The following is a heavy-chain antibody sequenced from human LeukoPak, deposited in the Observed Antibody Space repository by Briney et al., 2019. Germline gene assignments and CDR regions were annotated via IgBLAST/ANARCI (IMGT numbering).Heavy chain of an antibody. CDR3: ATTENSSGWFGY. CDR2: IDYSGTT. Sequence: SETLSLTCTVSGGSISSYYWSWIRQPPGKGLEWIGYIDYSGTTNYNPSLKSRVTISVDTSKNQFSLKLSSVTAADTAVYYCATTENSSGWFGYWGQGTLVTVSS. V-gene: IGHV4-59*08. J-gene: IGHJ4*02. CDR1: GGSISSYY. D-gene: IGHD6-19*01.